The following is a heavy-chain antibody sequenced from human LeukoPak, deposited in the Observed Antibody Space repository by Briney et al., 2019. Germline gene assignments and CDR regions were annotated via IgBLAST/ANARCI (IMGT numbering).Heavy chain of an antibody. Sequence: PSETLSLTCTVSGDSISSVNSYWTWIRQPAGKGLEWIGLIYTSGTTNYNPSLKSRLTISLDTSKNQFSLRLTSVTAADTAIYYCAREFHYWGQGTLVTVAS. CDR2: IYTSGTT. CDR3: AREFHY. CDR1: GDSISSVNSY. V-gene: IGHV4-61*02. J-gene: IGHJ4*02.